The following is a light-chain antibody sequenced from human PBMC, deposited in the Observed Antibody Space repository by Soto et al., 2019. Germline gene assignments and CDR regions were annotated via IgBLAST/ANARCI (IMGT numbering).Light chain of an antibody. CDR1: QGISNN. Sequence: DIQMTQSPSSLSASVGDRVTTTCRASQGISNNLAWYQQKPGKVPKLLIYAASTLQSGVPSRFSGRGSGTDFTLTISSLQPEDVATYYCQKYNSAPWTFGQGTKVDIK. CDR3: QKYNSAPWT. V-gene: IGKV1-27*01. J-gene: IGKJ1*01. CDR2: AAS.